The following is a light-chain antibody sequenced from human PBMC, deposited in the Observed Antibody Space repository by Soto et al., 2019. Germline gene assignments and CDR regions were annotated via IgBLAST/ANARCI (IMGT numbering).Light chain of an antibody. CDR3: QQSFTAPPYT. J-gene: IGKJ2*01. V-gene: IGKV1-39*01. Sequence: DIQMTQSPSSLSASVGDRVIITCRTSQSVNIYLNWYQQKPGKVPELLISAASNLRSGVPSRFSGSGSGTDFSLDINGLQPEDFETYYCQQSFTAPPYTFGQGTRLEIK. CDR2: AAS. CDR1: QSVNIY.